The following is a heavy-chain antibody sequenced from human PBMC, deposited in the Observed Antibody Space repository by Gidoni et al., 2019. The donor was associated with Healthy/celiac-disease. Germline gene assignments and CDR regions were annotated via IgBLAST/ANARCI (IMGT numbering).Heavy chain of an antibody. CDR1: GFTFSSYS. CDR3: ARAWVGVVVMSDY. V-gene: IGHV3-48*02. CDR2: IISSSITI. J-gene: IGHJ4*02. Sequence: EVQLVESGGGVVQPGGARRRAGAAAGFTFSSYSRNWVRQAPGKGLVWVSYIISSSITISYADSVKGRFTISRDNAKNSLYLQINSLRDEDTAVYYCARAWVGVVVMSDYWGQGTLVTVSS. D-gene: IGHD3-22*01.